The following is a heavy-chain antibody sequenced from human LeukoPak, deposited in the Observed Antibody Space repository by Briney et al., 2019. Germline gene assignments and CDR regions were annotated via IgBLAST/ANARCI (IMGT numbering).Heavy chain of an antibody. J-gene: IGHJ5*02. CDR1: GFRVSDYY. CDR3: ARDRAANQDWVEFDP. CDR2: IRDSGEA. V-gene: IGHV3-66*03. D-gene: IGHD3/OR15-3a*01. Sequence: GGSLRLSCAVSGFRVSDYYMNWVRQAPGKGLGWVGLIRDSGEAFYADFARGRFAISRDESENTLYLQMNSLRVEDTAVYFCARDRAANQDWVEFDPWGQGTPVIVSS.